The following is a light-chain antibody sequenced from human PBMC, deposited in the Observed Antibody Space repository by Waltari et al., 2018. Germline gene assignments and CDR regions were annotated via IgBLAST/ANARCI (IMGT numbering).Light chain of an antibody. CDR1: QSVSNK. V-gene: IGKV3-15*01. CDR3: QQYNSWPWT. CDR2: GAS. Sequence: EIVMTQSPATLSVSPGERATLSCRASQSVSNKLAWYQQKPGQAPRILIYGASTRATAIPGRFSGSGSGTEFTLTISSLQSEDFALYHCQQYNSWPWTFGQGTKVEI. J-gene: IGKJ1*01.